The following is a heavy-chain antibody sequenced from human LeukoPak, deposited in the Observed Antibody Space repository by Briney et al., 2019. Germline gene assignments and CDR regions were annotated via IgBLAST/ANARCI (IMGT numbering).Heavy chain of an antibody. Sequence: PSETLSLTCDVSGFSFTSTNWWSVVRHPRGRGLERIVEIHLRGLTNYNPSLRSRFTMSRDTSKNYVSLNLTGQSAADTAVYYCSKENGDFSNFAYWGQGALVIV. V-gene: IGHV4-4*02. CDR1: GFSFTSTNW. J-gene: IGHJ4*02. CDR2: IHLRGLT. D-gene: IGHD7-27*01. CDR3: SKENGDFSNFAY.